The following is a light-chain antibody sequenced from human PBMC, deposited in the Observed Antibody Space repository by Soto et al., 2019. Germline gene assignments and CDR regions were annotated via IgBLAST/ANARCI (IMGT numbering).Light chain of an antibody. J-gene: IGKJ3*01. CDR1: QGVSNY. CDR2: ATS. V-gene: IGKV1-27*01. Sequence: DFQMTQSPSSLSAFVGDRVTITCRASQGVSNYLAWYQHKPGKVPKLLIYATSTLQSGVPSRFSGSGSGTDFTLTISSLQPEDVATFYCQKYNRAPRSFGTGNKWAI. CDR3: QKYNRAPRS.